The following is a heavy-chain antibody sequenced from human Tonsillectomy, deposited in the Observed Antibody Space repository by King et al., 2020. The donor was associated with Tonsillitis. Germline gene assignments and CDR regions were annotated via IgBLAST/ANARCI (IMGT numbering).Heavy chain of an antibody. V-gene: IGHV3-7*03. CDR2: IKQDGSEK. J-gene: IGHJ6*02. D-gene: IGHD3-3*01. Sequence: VQLVESGGGLVQPGGSLRLSCAASGFTFSSYWMSWVRQAPGKGLEWVANIKQDGSEKYYVDSVKGRFTISRDNAKNSLYLQMNSLRAEDTAVYYCASDDGWSGYFYGMDVWGQGTTVTVSS. CDR3: ASDDGWSGYFYGMDV. CDR1: GFTFSSYW.